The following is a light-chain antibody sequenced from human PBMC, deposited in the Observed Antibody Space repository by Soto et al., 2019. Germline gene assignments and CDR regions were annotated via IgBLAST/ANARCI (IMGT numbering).Light chain of an antibody. CDR3: QQSYNTPPLT. Sequence: DIQMTQSPSSLSASVGDRVTITCRASQSISTYLNWYQQKPGKAPKLLIYAASSLQSGVPSRFSASGSGTAFTLPISSLQPADFSTYYCQQSYNTPPLTFGGGTKVEIK. V-gene: IGKV1-39*01. J-gene: IGKJ4*01. CDR1: QSISTY. CDR2: AAS.